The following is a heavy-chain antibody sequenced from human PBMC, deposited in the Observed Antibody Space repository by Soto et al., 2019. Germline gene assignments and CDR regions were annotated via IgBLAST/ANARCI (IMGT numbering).Heavy chain of an antibody. CDR3: ARGDYDAGWYFDR. D-gene: IGHD4-17*01. V-gene: IGHV4-30-2*01. CDR2: IYQTGST. Sequence: QLQLQESGSGMVKPSQTLSLTCSVSGDSISSGVYSWSWIRQPPEQVLEWIGYIYQTGSTYYNPSLKSRVTILVDRSKNKFSLKVSSVTAADTDVYYCARGDYDAGWYFDRWVRVTLVTVS. CDR1: GDSISSGVYS. J-gene: IGHJ2*01.